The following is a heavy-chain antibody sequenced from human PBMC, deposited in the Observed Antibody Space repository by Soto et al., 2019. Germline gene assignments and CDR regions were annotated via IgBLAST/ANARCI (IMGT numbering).Heavy chain of an antibody. CDR2: ISYDGSNK. V-gene: IGHV3-30*18. CDR3: AKDDSSGYYFGGVDY. D-gene: IGHD3-22*01. Sequence: LRLSCAASGFTFSSYGMHWVRQAPGKGLEWVAAISYDGSNKYYADSVKGRFTISRDNSKNTLYLQMNSLRAEDTAVYYCAKDDSSGYYFGGVDYWGQGTLVTVYS. CDR1: GFTFSSYG. J-gene: IGHJ4*02.